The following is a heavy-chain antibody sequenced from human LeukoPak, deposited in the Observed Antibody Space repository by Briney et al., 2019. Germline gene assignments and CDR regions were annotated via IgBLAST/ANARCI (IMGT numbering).Heavy chain of an antibody. J-gene: IGHJ4*02. CDR1: GFTFDDYG. CDR2: INWNGGST. Sequence: GGSLRLSCAASGFTFDDYGMSWVRQAPGKGLEWVSGINWNGGSTGYADSVKGRFTISRDNAKDSLYLQMNSLRAEDTAVYYCARDLSGVTGYTYGRGIDYWGQGTLVTVSS. V-gene: IGHV3-20*04. CDR3: ARDLSGVTGYTYGRGIDY. D-gene: IGHD5-18*01.